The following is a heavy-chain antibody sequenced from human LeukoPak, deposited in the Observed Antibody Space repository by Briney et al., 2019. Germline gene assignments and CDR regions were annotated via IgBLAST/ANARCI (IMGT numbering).Heavy chain of an antibody. CDR2: ISGSGGRS. V-gene: IGHV3-23*01. Sequence: AGGSLRLSCAASGFTFSSYAMNWVRQAPGKGLEWVSGISGSGGRSFHADSVKDRFTISRDNSKNTLYLQMNSLRAEDTAVYYCASGGISGTDYLGYWGQGTLVTVSS. D-gene: IGHD1-20*01. CDR3: ASGGISGTDYLGY. CDR1: GFTFSSYA. J-gene: IGHJ4*02.